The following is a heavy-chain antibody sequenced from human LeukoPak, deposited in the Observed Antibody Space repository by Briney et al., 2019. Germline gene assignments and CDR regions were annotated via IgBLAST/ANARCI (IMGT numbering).Heavy chain of an antibody. V-gene: IGHV1-69*04. J-gene: IGHJ4*02. D-gene: IGHD6-13*01. CDR3: ALEPPIAAAAPYFDY. Sequence: SVKVSCKASGGTFSSYAISWVRQAPGQGLEWMGRIIPILGIANYAQKFQGRVTITADKSTSTAYMELCSLRSEDTAVYYCALEPPIAAAAPYFDYWGQGTLVTVSS. CDR2: IIPILGIA. CDR1: GGTFSSYA.